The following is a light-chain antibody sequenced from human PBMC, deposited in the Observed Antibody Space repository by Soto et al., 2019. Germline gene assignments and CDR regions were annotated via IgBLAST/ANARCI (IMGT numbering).Light chain of an antibody. CDR3: QQLRSYPST. Sequence: IQVTQSPSSLSASVGDRVTITXRASQDISSYLAWYQQKPGKAPTLLIYAASTLQSGVPSRFSGSGFGTDFTLTISSLQAEDFASYYCQQLRSYPSTFGGGTKVDIK. V-gene: IGKV1-9*01. CDR2: AAS. CDR1: QDISSY. J-gene: IGKJ4*01.